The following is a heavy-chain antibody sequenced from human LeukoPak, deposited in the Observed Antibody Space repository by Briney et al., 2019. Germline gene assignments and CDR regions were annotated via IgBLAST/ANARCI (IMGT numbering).Heavy chain of an antibody. J-gene: IGHJ6*02. CDR2: IIPIFGTA. Sequence: ASVKVSCKASGGTFSSYAISWVRQAPGQGLEWMGGIIPIFGTANYAQKFQGRVTITADESTSTAYMELSSLRSEDTAVYYCARLRSPFGSHYSYSGMDVWGQGTRSPSP. CDR3: ARLRSPFGSHYSYSGMDV. CDR1: GGTFSSYA. D-gene: IGHD3-16*01. V-gene: IGHV1-69*01.